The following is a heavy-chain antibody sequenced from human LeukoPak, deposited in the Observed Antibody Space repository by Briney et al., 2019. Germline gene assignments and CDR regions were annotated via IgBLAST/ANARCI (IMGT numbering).Heavy chain of an antibody. V-gene: IGHV4-30-2*01. D-gene: IGHD6-19*01. CDR2: IYHSGST. CDR3: ARENGYSSGEVDP. Sequence: SETLSLTCTVSGGSVSSGSYYWSWIRQPPGKGLEWIGYIYHSGSTYYNPSLKSRVTISVDRSKNQFSLKLSSVTAADTAVYYCARENGYSSGEVDPWGQGTLVTVSS. J-gene: IGHJ5*02. CDR1: GGSVSSGSYY.